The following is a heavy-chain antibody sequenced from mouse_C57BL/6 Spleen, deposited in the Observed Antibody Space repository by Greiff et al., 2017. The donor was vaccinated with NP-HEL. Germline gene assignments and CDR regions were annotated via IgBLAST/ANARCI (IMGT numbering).Heavy chain of an antibody. V-gene: IGHV1-59*01. J-gene: IGHJ4*01. CDR2: IDPSDSYT. CDR3: ARRQGGYDAMDY. D-gene: IGHD6-1*01. CDR1: GYTFTSYW. Sequence: QVHVKQPGAELVRPGTSVKLSCKASGYTFTSYWMHWVKQRPGQGLEWIGVIDPSDSYTNYNQKFKGKATLTVDTSSSTAYMQLSSLTSEDSAVYYCARRQGGYDAMDYWGQGTSVTVSS.